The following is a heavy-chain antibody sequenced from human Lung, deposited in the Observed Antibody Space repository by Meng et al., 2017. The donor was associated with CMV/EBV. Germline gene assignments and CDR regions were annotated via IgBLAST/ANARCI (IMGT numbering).Heavy chain of an antibody. J-gene: IGHJ4*02. Sequence: SGGSVSSANYYWSWIRQPPGKGLEDIGYTYYSGSTNYNPSLKGRATISVDTSKNHFSLKLSSVTAADTAVYYCARGEGGSIAARPLDYWGQGTLVTVSS. CDR1: GGSVSSANYY. CDR2: TYYSGST. V-gene: IGHV4-61*03. D-gene: IGHD6-6*01. CDR3: ARGEGGSIAARPLDY.